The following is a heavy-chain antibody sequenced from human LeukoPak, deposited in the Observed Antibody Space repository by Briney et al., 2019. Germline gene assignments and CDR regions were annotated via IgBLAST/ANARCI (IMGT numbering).Heavy chain of an antibody. CDR1: GGSFSGYY. Sequence: SETLSLTCAVYGGSFSGYYWSWIRQPPGKGLEWIGEINHSGSTNYNPSLKSRVTISVDTSKNQFSLKLSSVTAADTAVYYCARALKFVNYYDSSGYYGHWGQGTLVTVSS. V-gene: IGHV4-34*01. D-gene: IGHD3-22*01. CDR3: ARALKFVNYYDSSGYYGH. J-gene: IGHJ4*02. CDR2: INHSGST.